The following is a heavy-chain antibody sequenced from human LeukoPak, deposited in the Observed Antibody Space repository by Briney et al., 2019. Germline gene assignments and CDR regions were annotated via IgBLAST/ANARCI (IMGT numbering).Heavy chain of an antibody. CDR2: IYYSGST. D-gene: IGHD3-16*02. CDR1: GGSISGGDYY. J-gene: IGHJ4*02. CDR3: ARSMITFGGVIVLPDY. V-gene: IGHV4-30-4*01. Sequence: SETLSLTCTVSGGSISGGDYYWSWIRQPPGKGLEWIGYIYYSGSTYYNPSLKSRVTISVDTSKNQFSLKLSSVTAADTAVYYCARSMITFGGVIVLPDYWGQGTLVTVSS.